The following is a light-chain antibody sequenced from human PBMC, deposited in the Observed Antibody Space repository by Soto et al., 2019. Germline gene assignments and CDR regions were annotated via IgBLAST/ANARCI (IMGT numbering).Light chain of an antibody. Sequence: QTVVTQEPSFSVSPGRTVTLTCGLSSGSVSTSYYPSWYQQTPGQAPRTLIYNTNTRSSGVPDRFSGSILGNNAGHTITGAQADDESDYYCVLYMGSGICVFGGGTKLTVL. CDR3: VLYMGSGICV. CDR2: NTN. CDR1: SGSVSTSYY. V-gene: IGLV8-61*01. J-gene: IGLJ3*02.